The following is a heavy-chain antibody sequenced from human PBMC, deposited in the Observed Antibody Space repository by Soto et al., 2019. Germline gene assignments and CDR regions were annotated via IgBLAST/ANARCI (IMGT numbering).Heavy chain of an antibody. V-gene: IGHV4-30-2*01. CDR3: ARADSYDYGDYGPFDY. CDR2: IYHSGNT. D-gene: IGHD4-17*01. J-gene: IGHJ4*02. Sequence: PSETLSLTCAVSGGSISSSVYSWNWIRQPPGKGLEWIGYIYHSGNTYYNPSLKSRVTMSVDRSKNQFSLKLSSVTAADTAVYXCARADSYDYGDYGPFDYWGQGTLVTVPQ. CDR1: GGSISSSVYS.